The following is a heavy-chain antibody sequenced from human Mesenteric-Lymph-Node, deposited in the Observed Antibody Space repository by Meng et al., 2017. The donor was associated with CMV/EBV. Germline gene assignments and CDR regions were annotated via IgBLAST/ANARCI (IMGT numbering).Heavy chain of an antibody. V-gene: IGHV3-7*01. CDR1: GFTFSSYW. J-gene: IGHJ4*02. CDR3: ARDVRRGDLDY. D-gene: IGHD2-8*01. CDR2: IKQDGSEK. Sequence: GESLKISCAASGFTFSSYWMTWVRQAPGKGLEWVANIKQDGSEKYYVDSVKGRFTISRDNAKNSLYLQMNSLRAEDAAVYYCARDVRRGDLDYWGQGTLVTVSS.